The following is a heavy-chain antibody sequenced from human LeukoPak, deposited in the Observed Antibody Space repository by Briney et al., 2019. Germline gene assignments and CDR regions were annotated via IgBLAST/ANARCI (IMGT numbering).Heavy chain of an antibody. CDR2: VSHDGSNK. CDR3: AMDGSSPVTALDH. Sequence: GGSLRLSCAGSGFTFSSYGFHWVRRAPGKGLDWLAVVSHDGSNKYYADSVKGRFTISRDNSKNTLYLQMNSLRDEDTAVYYCAMDGSSPVTALDHWGQGTLVTVSS. J-gene: IGHJ4*02. D-gene: IGHD3/OR15-3a*01. CDR1: GFTFSSYG. V-gene: IGHV3-30*03.